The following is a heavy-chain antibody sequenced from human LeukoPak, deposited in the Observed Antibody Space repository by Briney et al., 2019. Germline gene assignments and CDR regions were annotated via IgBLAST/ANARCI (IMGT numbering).Heavy chain of an antibody. J-gene: IGHJ4*02. CDR1: GGSISSYY. Sequence: SETLSFTCTVSGGSISSYYWSWIRQPPGKGLEWIGYIYYSGSTNYNPSLKSRVTISVDTSKNQFSLKLSSVTAADTAVYYCARAVLVSFFDYWGQGTLVTVSS. D-gene: IGHD2-2*01. CDR2: IYYSGST. V-gene: IGHV4-59*01. CDR3: ARAVLVSFFDY.